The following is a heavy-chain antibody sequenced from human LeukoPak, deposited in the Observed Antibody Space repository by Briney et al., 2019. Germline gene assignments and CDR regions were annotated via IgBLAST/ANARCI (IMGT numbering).Heavy chain of an antibody. CDR2: IYYSGIT. D-gene: IGHD3-22*01. CDR3: ARVPKLGDSSGYYEYYFDY. J-gene: IGHJ4*02. Sequence: SQTLSLTCTVSGGSISSGSYYWIWIRKPAGKGLEWIGYIYYSGITNYNPSLKSRVTISVDTSKNQFSLKLSSVTAADTAVYYCARVPKLGDSSGYYEYYFDYWGQGTLVTVSS. V-gene: IGHV4-61*10. CDR1: GGSISSGSYY.